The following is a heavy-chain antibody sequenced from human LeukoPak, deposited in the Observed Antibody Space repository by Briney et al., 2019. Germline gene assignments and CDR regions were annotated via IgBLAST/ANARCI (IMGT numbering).Heavy chain of an antibody. Sequence: GSLRLSCAGSGFNFHDYAMHWVRQAPGKGLEWISLISWDGGTTYYAESVRGRFTISRDSAKRSLYLQMNSLRLEDTALYYCAKDRYYYGSRNYYDGMNVWGKGTAVTVSS. CDR1: GFNFHDYA. D-gene: IGHD3-10*01. CDR3: AKDRYYYGSRNYYDGMNV. J-gene: IGHJ6*04. V-gene: IGHV3-43D*04. CDR2: ISWDGGTT.